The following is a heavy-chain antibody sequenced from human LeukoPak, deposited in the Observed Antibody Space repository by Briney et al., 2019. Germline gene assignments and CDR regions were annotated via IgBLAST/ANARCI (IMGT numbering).Heavy chain of an antibody. CDR1: GYTFTSYG. CDR2: ISAYNGNT. D-gene: IGHD5-18*01. CDR3: ASYQAGPKGVDTAMVTGGVERGFFDY. J-gene: IGHJ4*02. V-gene: IGHV1-18*01. Sequence: ASVKVSWKASGYTFTSYGISWVRQAPGQGLEWMGWISAYNGNTNYAQKLQGRVTMTTDTSTSTAYMELRSLRSEDTAVYYCASYQAGPKGVDTAMVTGGVERGFFDYWGQGTLVTVSS.